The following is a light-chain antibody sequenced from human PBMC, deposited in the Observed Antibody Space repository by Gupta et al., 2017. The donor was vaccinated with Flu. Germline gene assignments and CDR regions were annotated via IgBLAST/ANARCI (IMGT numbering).Light chain of an antibody. CDR2: GAS. CDR1: QSVSSN. V-gene: IGKV3-15*01. CDR3: QQYNNWPLT. J-gene: IGKJ4*01. Sequence: VLTQSAATLSVSPGERATLSCRASQSVSSNLAWYQQRPGQAPRLLIHGASTRATGIPARFSGRGSGTEFTLTIPSLQSEDFAVYYCQQYNNWPLTFGGGTKVEI.